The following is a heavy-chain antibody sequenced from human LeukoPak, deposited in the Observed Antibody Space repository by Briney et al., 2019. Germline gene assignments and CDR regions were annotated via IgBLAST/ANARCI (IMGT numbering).Heavy chain of an antibody. D-gene: IGHD6-13*01. Sequence: ASVKVSCKASGYTFTSYGISWVRQARGQGLEWMGWISAHNGNTNYAQKLQGRVTMTTDTSTSTAYMELRSLRSDDTAVYYCARHRVNGAAAGLSYYYYYMDVWGKGTTVTVSS. CDR3: ARHRVNGAAAGLSYYYYYMDV. CDR2: ISAHNGNT. J-gene: IGHJ6*03. V-gene: IGHV1-18*01. CDR1: GYTFTSYG.